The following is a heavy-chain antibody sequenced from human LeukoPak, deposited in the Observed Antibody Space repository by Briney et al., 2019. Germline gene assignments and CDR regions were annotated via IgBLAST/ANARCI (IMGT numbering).Heavy chain of an antibody. CDR2: ISPCNGNT. CDR3: ARSVGGYYSFDY. CDR1: GYRFSRYG. Sequence: ASVKVSCRASGYRFSRYGISWVRQAPGQGLEWMGWISPCNGNTNYVQKFQGTVTMTTDTSTSTAYMDLRSLKSDDTAVYYCARSVGGYYSFDYWGQGTLVTVSS. J-gene: IGHJ4*02. D-gene: IGHD1-26*01. V-gene: IGHV1-18*01.